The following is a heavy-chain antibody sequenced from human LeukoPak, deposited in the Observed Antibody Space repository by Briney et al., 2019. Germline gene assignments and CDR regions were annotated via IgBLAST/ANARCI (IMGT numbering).Heavy chain of an antibody. V-gene: IGHV4-31*03. CDR1: GGSISSGGYY. CDR3: ARCGYRRPTKNGMDV. Sequence: SQTLSLTCTVSGGSISSGGYYWSWIRQHPGKGLEWIGYIYYSGSTYYNPSLKSRVTISVDTSKNQFSLKLSSVTAADTAVYYCARCGYRRPTKNGMDVWGQGTTVTVSS. D-gene: IGHD5-18*01. CDR2: IYYSGST. J-gene: IGHJ6*02.